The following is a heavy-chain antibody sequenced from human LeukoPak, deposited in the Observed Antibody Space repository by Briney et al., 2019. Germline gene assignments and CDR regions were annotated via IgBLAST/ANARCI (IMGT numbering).Heavy chain of an antibody. D-gene: IGHD2-15*01. CDR2: VSNTGVKT. CDR1: GFTFSSYD. Sequence: GGSLRLSCAVAGFTFSSYDMCWVCQAPGKGLEWVASVSNTGVKTKYADSVKGRFTISRDNSQNTLYLQVDSLRAEDTALYYCARALGESSRGRYRDYWGQGTLVTVSS. J-gene: IGHJ4*02. CDR3: ARALGESSRGRYRDY. V-gene: IGHV3-23*01.